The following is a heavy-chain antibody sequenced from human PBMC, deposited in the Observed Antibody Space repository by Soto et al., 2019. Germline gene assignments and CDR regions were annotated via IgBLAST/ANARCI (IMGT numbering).Heavy chain of an antibody. Sequence: QVQLVQSGAEVKKPGSSVKVSCKASGGTFSSYAISWVRQAPGQGLEWMGGIIPIFGTANYAQKFQGRVTITQDESTRTAYMELSSRRSEDTAVYYCAKNPENYYYGMDVWGQGTTVTVSS. CDR3: AKNPENYYYGMDV. CDR2: IIPIFGTA. J-gene: IGHJ6*02. V-gene: IGHV1-69*05. CDR1: GGTFSSYA.